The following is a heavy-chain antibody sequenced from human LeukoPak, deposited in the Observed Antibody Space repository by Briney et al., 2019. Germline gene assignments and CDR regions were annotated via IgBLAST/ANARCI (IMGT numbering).Heavy chain of an antibody. V-gene: IGHV3-43*01. D-gene: IGHD6-13*01. Sequence: PGGSLRLSCAAPGFTFDDYTMHWVRQAPGKGLEWVSLISWDGGNTYYADSVKGRFTISRDIRKNSLYLQMNSLRIEDTALYYCAKSYSSSWYSFVDYWGQGTLVTVFS. CDR1: GFTFDDYT. CDR3: AKSYSSSWYSFVDY. J-gene: IGHJ4*02. CDR2: ISWDGGNT.